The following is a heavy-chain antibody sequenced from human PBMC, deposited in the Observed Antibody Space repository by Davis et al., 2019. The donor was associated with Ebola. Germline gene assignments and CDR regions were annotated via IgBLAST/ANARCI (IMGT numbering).Heavy chain of an antibody. V-gene: IGHV3-74*01. CDR2: INSDGSST. CDR3: AKGVAAAGYYYGMDV. J-gene: IGHJ6*02. CDR1: GFTFSSYW. Sequence: HTGGSLRLSCAASGFTFSSYWMHWVRQAPGKGLVWVSRINSDGSSTSYADSVKGRFTISRDNAKNSLYLQMNSLRAEDTALYYCAKGVAAAGYYYGMDVWGQGTTVTVSS. D-gene: IGHD6-13*01.